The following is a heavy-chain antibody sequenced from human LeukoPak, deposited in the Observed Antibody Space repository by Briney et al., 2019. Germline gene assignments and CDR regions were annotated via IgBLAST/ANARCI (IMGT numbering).Heavy chain of an antibody. CDR3: ARRHSSGWYRDAFDI. CDR2: IYYSGGT. D-gene: IGHD6-19*01. V-gene: IGHV4-59*01. Sequence: SESLSLTCTVSGGSITSYYWSWIRQPPGKGLEWIGYIYYSGGTNYNPSLKSRVTISRDTSKNQFSLKLSSVTAADTAVYYCARRHSSGWYRDAFDIWGQGTMVTVSS. J-gene: IGHJ3*02. CDR1: GGSITSYY.